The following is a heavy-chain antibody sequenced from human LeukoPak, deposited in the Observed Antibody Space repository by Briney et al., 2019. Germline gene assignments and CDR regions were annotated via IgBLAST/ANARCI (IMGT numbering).Heavy chain of an antibody. CDR3: ARVAYGDYYFDY. J-gene: IGHJ4*01. CDR1: GGSISSYY. D-gene: IGHD4-17*01. Sequence: SETLSLTCTVSGGSISSYYWSWIRQPPGKGLEWIGRIYTSGSTNYNPSLKSRVTMSVDTSKNQFSLRLSSVIAADTAVYYCARVAYGDYYFDYWGQEPWSPSPQ. V-gene: IGHV4-4*07. CDR2: IYTSGST.